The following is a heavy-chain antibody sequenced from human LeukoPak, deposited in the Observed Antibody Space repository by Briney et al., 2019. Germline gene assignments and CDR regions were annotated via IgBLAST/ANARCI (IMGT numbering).Heavy chain of an antibody. Sequence: GGSLRLSCAASGFTFSSYWMHWVRQAPGKGLVWVSRINSDGSRTSYADSVKGRFTISRDNAKNTLYLQMNSLRAEDTAVYYCVRVFGAGYSDYWGQGTLVTVSS. D-gene: IGHD4/OR15-4a*01. CDR2: INSDGSRT. CDR3: VRVFGAGYSDY. J-gene: IGHJ4*02. V-gene: IGHV3-74*01. CDR1: GFTFSSYW.